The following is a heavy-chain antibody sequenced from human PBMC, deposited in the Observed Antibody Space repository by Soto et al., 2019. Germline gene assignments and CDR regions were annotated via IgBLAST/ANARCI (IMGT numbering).Heavy chain of an antibody. CDR3: AKDGVYSSAWYYFDS. Sequence: EVQLVESGGDLVQPGRSLRLSCAASGFTFDDYAMHWVRQAPGKGLEWVSGISWNSGSIKYADSVKGRFTMSRDNAKNSLYLQMNSLRPEVTALYYCAKDGVYSSAWYYFDSWGQGTLVTVSA. CDR2: ISWNSGSI. J-gene: IGHJ4*02. V-gene: IGHV3-9*01. D-gene: IGHD6-19*01. CDR1: GFTFDDYA.